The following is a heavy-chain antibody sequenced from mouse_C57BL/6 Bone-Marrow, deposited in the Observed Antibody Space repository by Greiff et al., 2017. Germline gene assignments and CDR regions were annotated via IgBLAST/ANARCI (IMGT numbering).Heavy chain of an antibody. J-gene: IGHJ3*01. V-gene: IGHV5-17*01. CDR2: ISSGSSTN. CDR1: GFTFSDYG. CDR3: ARDCPLFAY. Sequence: EVKLMESGGGLVKPGGSLKLSCAASGFTFSDYGMHWVRQAPEKGLEWVAYISSGSSTNYYADTVKGRFTISRDNAKNTLFLRMTSLRSEDTAMYYCARDCPLFAYWGQGTLVTVSA.